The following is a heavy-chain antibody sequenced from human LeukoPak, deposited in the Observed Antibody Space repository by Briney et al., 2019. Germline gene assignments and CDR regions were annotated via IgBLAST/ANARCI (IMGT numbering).Heavy chain of an antibody. V-gene: IGHV3-7*03. Sequence: GGSLRLSCTASGFTFSNFWMGWVHQAPGKGLEWVANIKQDETEKFYLGSVKGQFAISRDNAKNSLYLQMNSLRVEDTAVYYCAKEGRSLQTYWGQGTLVTVSS. D-gene: IGHD5-24*01. CDR3: AKEGRSLQTY. CDR1: GFTFSNFW. CDR2: IKQDETEK. J-gene: IGHJ4*02.